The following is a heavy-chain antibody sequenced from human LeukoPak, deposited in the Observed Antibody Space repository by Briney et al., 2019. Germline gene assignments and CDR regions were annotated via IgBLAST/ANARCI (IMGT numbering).Heavy chain of an antibody. D-gene: IGHD3-10*01. CDR3: ARGFRRPED. CDR1: GVTFRYHA. Sequence: GGSLRLSGVVSGVTFRYHAMTWVRQAPGEGLEWVSTISGGGDNIYYAESVKGRFTISRDNSKNTLYLQMDSLRVEDTGVYYCARGFRRPEDWGQGTLVTVSS. CDR2: ISGGGDNI. J-gene: IGHJ4*02. V-gene: IGHV3-23*01.